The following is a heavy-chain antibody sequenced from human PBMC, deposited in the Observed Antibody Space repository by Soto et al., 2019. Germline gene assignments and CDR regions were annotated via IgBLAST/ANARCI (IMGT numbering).Heavy chain of an antibody. CDR2: IYYSGST. CDR1: GGSISSGGYY. D-gene: IGHD2-2*01. V-gene: IGHV4-31*03. CDR3: ARGVSGVLVVPAPFDP. Sequence: PSETLSLTCTVSGGSISSGGYYWSWIRQHPGKGLEWIGYIYYSGSTYYNPSLKSRVTISVDTSKNQLSLKLSSVTAADTAVYYCARGVSGVLVVPAPFDPWGQGTLVTVSS. J-gene: IGHJ5*02.